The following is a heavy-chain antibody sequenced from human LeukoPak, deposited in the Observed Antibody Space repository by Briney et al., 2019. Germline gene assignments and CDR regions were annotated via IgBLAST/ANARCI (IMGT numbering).Heavy chain of an antibody. CDR2: IKQDGSEK. D-gene: IGHD2-2*01. Sequence: GGSLRLSCAASGFTFSNYWMNWVRQAPGKGLEWVANIKQDGSEKYYVDSVKGRFTISRDIAKNSLYLQMNSLRAEDTAVYYCVRESRRYQLPGLNDYYYMDVWGKGTTVTVSS. CDR3: VRESRRYQLPGLNDYYYMDV. J-gene: IGHJ6*03. V-gene: IGHV3-7*01. CDR1: GFTFSNYW.